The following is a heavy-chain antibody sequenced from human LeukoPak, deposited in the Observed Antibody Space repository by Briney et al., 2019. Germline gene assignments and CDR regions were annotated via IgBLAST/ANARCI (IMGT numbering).Heavy chain of an antibody. Sequence: GRSLRLSCAASAFTFSSYWIHWVRHVPGKGLVWVSRIKDGGSTTDYAASVKGRFTISRDDAKNTLYLQMNSLRAEDTAVYYCTTIRPGYWGQGTLVTVSS. CDR1: AFTFSSYW. J-gene: IGHJ4*02. CDR3: TTIRPGY. CDR2: IKDGGSTT. D-gene: IGHD5-12*01. V-gene: IGHV3-74*01.